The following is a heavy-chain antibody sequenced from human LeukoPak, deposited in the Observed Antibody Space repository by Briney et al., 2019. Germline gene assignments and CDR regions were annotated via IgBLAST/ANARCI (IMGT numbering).Heavy chain of an antibody. V-gene: IGHV4-4*07. Sequence: PSETLSLTCTVSGGSISSYYWSWIRQPAGKGLEWIGRIYTSGSTNYNPSLKSRVTMSVDTSKNQFSLKLSSVTAADTAVYYCARGYCSSTSCAGHHYMDVWGKGTTVTVSS. CDR1: GGSISSYY. J-gene: IGHJ6*03. CDR3: ARGYCSSTSCAGHHYMDV. D-gene: IGHD2-2*01. CDR2: IYTSGST.